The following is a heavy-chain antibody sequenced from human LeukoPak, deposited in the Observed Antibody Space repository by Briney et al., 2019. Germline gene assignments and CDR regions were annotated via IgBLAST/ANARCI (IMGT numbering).Heavy chain of an antibody. Sequence: GESLKISCKGSGYSFTRNWIGWVRQMPGEGLEWMGIIYPGDSDTRYSPSFQGQVSISADKSISTAYLQWSSLKASDTAMYYCASSGSQTKFDYWGQGTLVTVSS. CDR1: GYSFTRNW. V-gene: IGHV5-51*01. D-gene: IGHD3-10*01. CDR3: ASSGSQTKFDY. CDR2: IYPGDSDT. J-gene: IGHJ4*02.